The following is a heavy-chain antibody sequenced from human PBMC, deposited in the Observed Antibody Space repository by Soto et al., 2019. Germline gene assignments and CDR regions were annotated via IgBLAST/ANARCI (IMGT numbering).Heavy chain of an antibody. CDR1: GFTFSSYS. D-gene: IGHD6-6*01. CDR3: ARDHFDSSSTDY. V-gene: IGHV3-21*01. Sequence: GGSLRLSCAASGFTFSSYSMNWVRQAPGKGLEWVSSISSSSSYIYYADSVKGRFTISRDNAKNSLYLQMNSLRAEDTAGYYCARDHFDSSSTDYWGQGTLVTVSS. J-gene: IGHJ4*02. CDR2: ISSSSSYI.